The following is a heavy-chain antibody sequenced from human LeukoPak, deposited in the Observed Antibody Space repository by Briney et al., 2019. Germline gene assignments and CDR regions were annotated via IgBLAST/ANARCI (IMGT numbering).Heavy chain of an antibody. CDR1: GYSFTNYW. V-gene: IGHV5-51*01. Sequence: GESLKISCKGSGYSFTNYWIGWVRQMPGKGLEWMGILYPGDSDTRYSPSFQGQVPISADKSISTAYLQWSSLKASDTAMYYCARHLGTYSSSAFQHWGQGTLVTVSS. CDR2: LYPGDSDT. D-gene: IGHD6-13*01. J-gene: IGHJ1*01. CDR3: ARHLGTYSSSAFQH.